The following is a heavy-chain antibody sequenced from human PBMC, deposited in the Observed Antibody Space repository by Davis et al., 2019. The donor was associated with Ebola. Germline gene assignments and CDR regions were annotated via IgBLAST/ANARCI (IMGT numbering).Heavy chain of an antibody. V-gene: IGHV4-30-4*01. D-gene: IGHD3-16*02. J-gene: IGHJ4*02. Sequence: MPSETLSLTCTVSGGSISSGDYYWSWIRQPPGKGLEWIGYIYYSGSTYYNPSLKSRVTISVDTSKNQFSLKLSSVTAADTAVYYCARGDYDYIWGSYPLDYWGQGTLVTVSS. CDR3: ARGDYDYIWGSYPLDY. CDR2: IYYSGST. CDR1: GGSISSGDYY.